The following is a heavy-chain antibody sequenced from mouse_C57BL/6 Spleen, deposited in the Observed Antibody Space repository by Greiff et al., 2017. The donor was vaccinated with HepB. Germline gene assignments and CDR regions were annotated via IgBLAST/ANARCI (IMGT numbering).Heavy chain of an antibody. CDR2: INPNNGGT. CDR1: GYTFTDYN. V-gene: IGHV1-18*01. D-gene: IGHD4-1*01. Sequence: VQLQQSGPELVKPGASVKIPCKASGYTFTDYNVDWVKQSHGKSLEWIGDINPNNGGTIYNQKFKGKATLTVDKSSSTAYMELRSLTSEDTAVYYCARTGTGDYYAMDYWGQGTSVTVSS. CDR3: ARTGTGDYYAMDY. J-gene: IGHJ4*01.